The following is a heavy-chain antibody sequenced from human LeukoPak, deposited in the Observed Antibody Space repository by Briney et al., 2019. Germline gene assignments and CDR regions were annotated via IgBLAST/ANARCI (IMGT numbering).Heavy chain of an antibody. CDR2: INTNTGNP. CDR1: GYTFTSYA. V-gene: IGHV7-4-1*02. CDR3: ARDHVKLGSGFHPFDAFDI. Sequence: ASVKVSCKASGYTFTSYAMNWVRQAPGQGLEWMGWINTNTGNPTYAQGFTGRFVFSLDTSVTTSSLQISSLKAGDTAVYYCARDHVKLGSGFHPFDAFDIWGQGTLVTVSS. J-gene: IGHJ3*02. D-gene: IGHD3-22*01.